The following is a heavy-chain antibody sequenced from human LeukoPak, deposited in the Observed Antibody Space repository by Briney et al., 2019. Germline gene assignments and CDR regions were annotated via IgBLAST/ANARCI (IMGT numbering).Heavy chain of an antibody. J-gene: IGHJ4*02. CDR3: ARVSLVRGAPDYYFDY. CDR2: IYYSGNT. D-gene: IGHD3-10*01. CDR1: GGSISNYY. Sequence: SETLSLTCTVSGGSISNYYWSWIRQPPGKGLEWIGYIYYSGNTNYNPSLKSRVTISVDTSKNQFSLNLSSVTAADTAVYYCARVSLVRGAPDYYFDYWGQGTLVTVSS. V-gene: IGHV4-59*12.